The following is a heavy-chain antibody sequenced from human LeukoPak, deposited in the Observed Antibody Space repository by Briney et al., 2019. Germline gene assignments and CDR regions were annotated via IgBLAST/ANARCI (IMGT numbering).Heavy chain of an antibody. CDR3: ARGYYYDILTGYFDY. Sequence: GGSLRLSCAASGFTFSSYSMNWVRQAPGKGLEWVSSISSSSSYIYYTDSVKGRFTISRDNAKNSLYLQMNSLRAEDTAVYYCARGYYYDILTGYFDYWGQGTLVTVSS. CDR1: GFTFSSYS. J-gene: IGHJ4*02. D-gene: IGHD3-9*01. V-gene: IGHV3-21*01. CDR2: ISSSSSYI.